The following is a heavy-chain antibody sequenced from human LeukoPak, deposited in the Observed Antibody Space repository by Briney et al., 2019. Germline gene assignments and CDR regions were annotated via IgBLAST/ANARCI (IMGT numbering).Heavy chain of an antibody. D-gene: IGHD6-25*01. CDR3: AREGRIAADLNY. CDR2: ISYDGNNQ. V-gene: IGHV3-30*04. CDR1: GFTFSNYA. Sequence: GRSLRLSCAASGFTFSNYAMHWVRQAPGKGLEWVAVISYDGNNQYYPDSVQGRFTISRDNSKNMLYLQMNRLVTEDTALYYCAREGRIAADLNYWGQGTLVTVSS. J-gene: IGHJ4*02.